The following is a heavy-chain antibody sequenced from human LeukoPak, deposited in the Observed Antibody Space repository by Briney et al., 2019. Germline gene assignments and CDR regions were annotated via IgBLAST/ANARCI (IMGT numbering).Heavy chain of an antibody. CDR3: ARVLSSAYPWYFDY. CDR2: INHSGST. V-gene: IGHV4-34*01. D-gene: IGHD3-22*01. J-gene: IGHJ4*02. Sequence: TSETLSLTCAVYGGSFSGYYWSWIRQPPGKGLEWIGEINHSGSTNYNPSLKSRVTISVDTSKNQFSLKLSSVTAADTAVYYCARVLSSAYPWYFDYWGQGTLVTVSS. CDR1: GGSFSGYY.